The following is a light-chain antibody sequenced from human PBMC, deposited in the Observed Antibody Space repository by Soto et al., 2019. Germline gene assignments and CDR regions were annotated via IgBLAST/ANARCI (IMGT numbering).Light chain of an antibody. CDR3: QQYGSSRWT. J-gene: IGKJ1*01. CDR2: GAS. Sequence: EIVLTQSPGTLSLSPGERATLSCRASQSVSSSYLAWYQQKPGQAPRLLIYGASSRATGIPDRFSGSGSGTDFTLTISRLEPEDFAVYFCQQYGSSRWTFGXGPKVDIK. V-gene: IGKV3-20*01. CDR1: QSVSSSY.